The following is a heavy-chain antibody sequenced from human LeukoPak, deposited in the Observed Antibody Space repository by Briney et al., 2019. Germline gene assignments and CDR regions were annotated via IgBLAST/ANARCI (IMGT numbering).Heavy chain of an antibody. D-gene: IGHD5-18*01. CDR2: IIPIFGTA. CDR3: ARDQGEVDTASYYYMAV. J-gene: IGHJ6*03. V-gene: IGHV1-69*05. CDR1: GGTFSSYA. Sequence: SVKVSCKASGGTFSSYAISWVRQAPGQGLEWMGGIIPIFGTANYAQKFQGRVTITTDESTSTAYMEMSSLRSEDTAVYHCARDQGEVDTASYYYMAVWGKGTTVTVSS.